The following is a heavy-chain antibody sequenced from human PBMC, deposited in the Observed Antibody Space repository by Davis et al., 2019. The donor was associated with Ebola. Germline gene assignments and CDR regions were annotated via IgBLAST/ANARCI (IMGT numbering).Heavy chain of an antibody. CDR2: ISAYNGNT. D-gene: IGHD6-6*01. CDR1: GYTFTSYY. J-gene: IGHJ4*02. V-gene: IGHV1-18*04. Sequence: AASVQVSCQASGYTFTSYYIHWVRQAPGQGLEWMGWISAYNGNTNYAQKLQGRVTMTTDTSTSTAYMELRSLRSDDTAVYYCARDRLDYFDYWGQGTLVTVSS. CDR3: ARDRLDYFDY.